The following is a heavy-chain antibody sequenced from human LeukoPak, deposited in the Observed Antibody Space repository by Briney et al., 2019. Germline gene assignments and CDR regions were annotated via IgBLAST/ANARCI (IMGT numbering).Heavy chain of an antibody. V-gene: IGHV1-69-2*01. CDR1: GYTFTDYY. CDR2: VYPEDGET. CDR3: ATADCSSTSCYLDY. Sequence: ASVKVSCKVSGYTFTDYYMQWVPQAPGKGLEWMGLVYPEDGETIYAEKFQGRVTITADTSTDTAYMELSSLRSEDTAVYYCATADCSSTSCYLDYWGQGTLVTVSS. D-gene: IGHD2-2*01. J-gene: IGHJ4*02.